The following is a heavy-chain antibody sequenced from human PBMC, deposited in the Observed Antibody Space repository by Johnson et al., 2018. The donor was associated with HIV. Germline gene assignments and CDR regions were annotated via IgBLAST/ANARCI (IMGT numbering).Heavy chain of an antibody. J-gene: IGHJ3*01. D-gene: IGHD6-13*01. CDR3: AKGRYSSSWYLAGAFDRGVYH. V-gene: IGHV3-30*07. CDR1: GFTFKNSV. CDR2: MSYDGSFQ. Sequence: QVQLVESGGGVVQPGESLRLACAASGFTFKNSVMHWVRQAPGKGLEWVAVMSYDGSFQDYADSVRGRFTISRDNSKNSLFLQVNSLGAEDTAVYHCAKGRYSSSWYLAGAFDRGVYHWGQGTMVTVSS.